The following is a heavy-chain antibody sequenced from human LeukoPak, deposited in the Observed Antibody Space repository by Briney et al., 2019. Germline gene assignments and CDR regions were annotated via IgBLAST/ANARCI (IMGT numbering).Heavy chain of an antibody. V-gene: IGHV4-34*01. CDR3: AGYSYGYVDY. J-gene: IGHJ4*02. CDR2: INHSGST. CDR1: GGSFSGYY. Sequence: NTSETLSLTCAVYGGSFSGYYWSWIRQPPGKGLEWIGEINHSGSTNYNPSLKSRVTISVDTSKNQFSLKLSSVTAADTAVYYCAGYSYGYVDYWGQGTLVTVSS. D-gene: IGHD5-18*01.